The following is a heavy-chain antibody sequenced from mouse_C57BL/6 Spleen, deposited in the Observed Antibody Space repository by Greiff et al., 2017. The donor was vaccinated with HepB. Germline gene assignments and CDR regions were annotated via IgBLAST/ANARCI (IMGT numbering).Heavy chain of an antibody. J-gene: IGHJ4*01. CDR2: INYDGSST. CDR3: ARDRGDYDADYYAMDY. D-gene: IGHD2-4*01. V-gene: IGHV5-16*01. CDR1: GFTFSDYY. Sequence: EVQVVESEGGLVQPGSSMKLSCTASGFTFSDYYMAWVRQVPEKGLEWVANINYDGSSTYYLDSLKSRFIISRDNAKNILYLQMSSLKSEDTATYYCARDRGDYDADYYAMDYWGQGTSVTVSS.